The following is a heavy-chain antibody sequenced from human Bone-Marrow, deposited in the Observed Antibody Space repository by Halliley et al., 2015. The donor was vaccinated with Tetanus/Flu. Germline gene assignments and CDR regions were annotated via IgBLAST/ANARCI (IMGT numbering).Heavy chain of an antibody. CDR2: IFPDDSYT. J-gene: IGHJ3*02. D-gene: IGHD2-2*01. Sequence: QLVQSGVEVRKPGESLNISCQGFGYRFTNHWIGWVRQMPGKGLEWMGIIFPDDSYTRYSPSFQGQVTMSADKSISTAYLQWSNLKAPATAFYYCARRGRYQSFDIWGQGTMVIVSS. CDR1: GYRFTNHW. CDR3: ARRGRYQSFDI. V-gene: IGHV5-51*01.